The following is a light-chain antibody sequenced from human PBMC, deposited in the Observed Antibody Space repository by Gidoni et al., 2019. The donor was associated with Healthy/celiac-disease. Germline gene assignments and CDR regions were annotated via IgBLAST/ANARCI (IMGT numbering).Light chain of an antibody. V-gene: IGLV3-1*01. J-gene: IGLJ2*01. CDR1: KLGDKY. CDR3: QAWDSSTVV. CDR2: QDS. Sequence: SYALTQPPSGSVSPGQTASITGSGDKLGDKYACWYQQKPGQSPVLVIYQDSKRPSGIPERFSGSNSGNTATLTISGTQAMDEADYYCQAWDSSTVVFGGGTKLTVL.